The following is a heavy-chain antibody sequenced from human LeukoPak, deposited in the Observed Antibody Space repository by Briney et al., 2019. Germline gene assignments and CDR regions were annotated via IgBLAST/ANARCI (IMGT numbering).Heavy chain of an antibody. Sequence: TSETLSLTCAVYGGSFSGYYWSWIRQPPGKGLEWIGEINHSGSTNYNPSLKSRVTISVDTSKNQFSLKLSSVTAEDTAVYYCARDLRSYSSGWYEYFDYWGQGTLVTVSS. J-gene: IGHJ4*02. CDR3: ARDLRSYSSGWYEYFDY. CDR2: INHSGST. D-gene: IGHD6-19*01. CDR1: GGSFSGYY. V-gene: IGHV4-34*01.